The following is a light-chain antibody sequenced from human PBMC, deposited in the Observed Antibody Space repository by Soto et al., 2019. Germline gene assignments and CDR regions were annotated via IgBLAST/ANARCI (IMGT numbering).Light chain of an antibody. V-gene: IGKV3-15*01. CDR2: GVS. CDR1: QGLNNN. Sequence: EIVMTQSPGTLSVSPGERATLSCRASQGLNNNLAWYQQKPGQPPRLLIYGVSTRATGIPARFSGSGSGTEFTLPISSLQSEDFAVYYCQQYNNWPQTFGQGTKVEIK. J-gene: IGKJ1*01. CDR3: QQYNNWPQT.